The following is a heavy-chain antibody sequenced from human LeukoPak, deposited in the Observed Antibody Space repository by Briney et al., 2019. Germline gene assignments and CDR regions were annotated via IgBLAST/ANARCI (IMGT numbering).Heavy chain of an antibody. CDR2: DGTSK. CDR3: AKETRGSYSDY. CDR1: GFTFSSSG. D-gene: IGHD1-26*01. Sequence: GGSLRLSCAASGFTFSSSGMHWVRRAPGKGLEWVAFDGTSKYYTDSVKGRFTISRDNSKNTVYLQMNSLRAEDTAVYYCAKETRGSYSDYWGQGTLVTVSS. J-gene: IGHJ4*02. V-gene: IGHV3-30*02.